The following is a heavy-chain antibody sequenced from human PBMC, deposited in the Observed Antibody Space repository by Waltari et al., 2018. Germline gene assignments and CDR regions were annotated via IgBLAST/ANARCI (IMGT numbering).Heavy chain of an antibody. D-gene: IGHD3-10*01. Sequence: VQLQQWGAGLLKPSETLSLTCAVYGGSFSGYYWSWIRQPPGKGLEWIGEINHSGSTNYNPSLKSRVTISVDTSKNQFSLKLSSVTAADTAVYYCARGRYGSGSYYERRYYFDYWGQGTLVTVSS. V-gene: IGHV4-34*01. CDR2: INHSGST. J-gene: IGHJ4*02. CDR3: ARGRYGSGSYYERRYYFDY. CDR1: GGSFSGYY.